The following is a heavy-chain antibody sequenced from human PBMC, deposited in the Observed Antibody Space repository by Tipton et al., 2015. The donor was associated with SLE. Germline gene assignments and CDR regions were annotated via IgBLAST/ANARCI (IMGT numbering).Heavy chain of an antibody. D-gene: IGHD1-14*01. CDR3: AAFSTTASD. CDR1: GYTLTELS. J-gene: IGHJ4*02. Sequence: QSGPEVKKPGASVKVSCKVSGYTLTELSMHWVRQAPGQGLEWMGWINPNSGGTMYAQKFQGRVTMTRDTSISTAYMEVSRLRFDDTAVYYCAAFSTTASDWGQGTLVTVSS. V-gene: IGHV1-2*02. CDR2: INPNSGGT.